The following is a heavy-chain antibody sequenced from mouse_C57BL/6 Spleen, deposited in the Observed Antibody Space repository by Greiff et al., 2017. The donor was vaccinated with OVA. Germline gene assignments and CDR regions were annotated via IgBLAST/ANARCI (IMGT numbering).Heavy chain of an antibody. V-gene: IGHV1-64*01. CDR3: AREDYGYDVDY. D-gene: IGHD2-2*01. CDR1: GYTFTSYW. J-gene: IGHJ2*01. CDR2: IHPNSGST. Sequence: QVQLQQPGAELVKPGASVKLSCKASGYTFTSYWMHWVKQRPGQGLEWIGMIHPNSGSTNYNEKFKSKATLTVDKSSSTAYMQLSSLTSEDSAVYYCAREDYGYDVDYWGQGTTLTVSS.